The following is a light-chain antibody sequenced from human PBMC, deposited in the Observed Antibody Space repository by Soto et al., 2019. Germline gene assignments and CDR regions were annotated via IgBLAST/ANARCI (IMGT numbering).Light chain of an antibody. CDR2: GAS. Sequence: EIVMTQSPATLSVSPGVSSTLSCRASQSVSRKLVWYQQKPGQAPRLLIYGASTRATGIPARFSGSGSGTEFTLTISSLQSEDFAVYYCQQYNNWPPITFGQGTRLEIK. CDR1: QSVSRK. J-gene: IGKJ5*01. CDR3: QQYNNWPPIT. V-gene: IGKV3-15*01.